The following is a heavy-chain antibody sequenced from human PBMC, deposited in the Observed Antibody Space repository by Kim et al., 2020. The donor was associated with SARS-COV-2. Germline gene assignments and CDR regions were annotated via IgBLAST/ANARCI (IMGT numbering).Heavy chain of an antibody. CDR3: ANRDGWGSRVFDV. V-gene: IGHV4-34*01. D-gene: IGHD6-19*01. J-gene: IGHJ3*01. Sequence: SETLSLTCGVYGGSFSGYFWSWIRQPPGKGLEWIAEINHSGRTNYNPSLKSRVTVSVDTSKKQFSLNLSSVTAADTAVYYCANRDGWGSRVFDVWGQGTVVTVSS. CDR2: INHSGRT. CDR1: GGSFSGYF.